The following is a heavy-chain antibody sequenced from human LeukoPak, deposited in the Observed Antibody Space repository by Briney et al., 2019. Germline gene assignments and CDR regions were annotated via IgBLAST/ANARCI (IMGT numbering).Heavy chain of an antibody. V-gene: IGHV3-7*03. CDR2: IKQDGSEK. Sequence: HPGGSLRLSCAASGFTFSSYATSWVRQAPGKGLEWVANIKQDGSEKNYVDSVKGRFTISRDNAKNSLYLQMNSLRVEDTAVYYCAKGSSPLGHFDYWGQGTLVTVSS. J-gene: IGHJ4*02. CDR1: GFTFSSYA. D-gene: IGHD6-13*01. CDR3: AKGSSPLGHFDY.